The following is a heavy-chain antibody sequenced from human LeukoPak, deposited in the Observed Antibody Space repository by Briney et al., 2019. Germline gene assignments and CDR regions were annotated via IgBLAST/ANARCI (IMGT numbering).Heavy chain of an antibody. J-gene: IGHJ5*02. D-gene: IGHD3-9*01. Sequence: SETLSLTCTVSGYSISSGYYWGWIRQPPGKGLEWFGYIYYSGSTNYNPSLKSRVTISLDTSKNQFSLKLSSVTAADTAVYYCARERAYYDILPRWFDPWGQGTLVTVSS. CDR1: GYSISSGYY. CDR3: ARERAYYDILPRWFDP. V-gene: IGHV4-38-2*02. CDR2: IYYSGST.